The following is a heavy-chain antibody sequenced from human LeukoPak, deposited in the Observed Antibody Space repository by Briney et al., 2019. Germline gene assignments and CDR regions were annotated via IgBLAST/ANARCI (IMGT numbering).Heavy chain of an antibody. CDR2: ISSSSSYI. J-gene: IGHJ4*02. Sequence: GGSLRLSCAASGFTFSSYSMNWVRQASGKGLEWVSSISSSSSYIYYADSVKGRFTISRDNAKNSLYLQMNSLRAEDTAVYYCARGHCTNGVCYKRYYFDYWGQGTLVTVSS. CDR1: GFTFSSYS. D-gene: IGHD2-8*01. V-gene: IGHV3-21*01. CDR3: ARGHCTNGVCYKRYYFDY.